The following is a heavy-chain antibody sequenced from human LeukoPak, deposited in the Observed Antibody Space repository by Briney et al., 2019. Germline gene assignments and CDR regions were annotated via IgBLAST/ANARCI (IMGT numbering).Heavy chain of an antibody. J-gene: IGHJ4*02. CDR2: ITYDGYYK. Sequence: GGSLRLSCAASGFSFSTYGMHWVRQAPGKGLEWVALITYDGYYKYYSDSVKGRFTISSDTSKNTLSLQMNSLRAEDTAVYYCARDLSPVVRASPMGYWGQGTLVTVSS. CDR1: GFSFSTYG. V-gene: IGHV3-30*03. D-gene: IGHD3-10*01. CDR3: ARDLSPVVRASPMGY.